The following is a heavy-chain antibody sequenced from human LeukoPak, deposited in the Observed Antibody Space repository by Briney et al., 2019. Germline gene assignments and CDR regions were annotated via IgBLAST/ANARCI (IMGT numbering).Heavy chain of an antibody. CDR3: ASTGYCIGGSCYSNYFDH. V-gene: IGHV4-59*08. Sequence: SETLSLTCTVSGVSITSFYWSWIRQPPGKGLEWIGYIYFSGSTNYNPSPKSRVTVSLDTTKNQVSLKLSSVSAADTAVYYCASTGYCIGGSCYSNYFDHWGQGTLVTVSS. D-gene: IGHD2-15*01. CDR1: GVSITSFY. J-gene: IGHJ4*02. CDR2: IYFSGST.